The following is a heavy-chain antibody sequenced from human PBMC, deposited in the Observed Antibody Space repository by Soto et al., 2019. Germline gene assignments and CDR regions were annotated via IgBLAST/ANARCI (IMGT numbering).Heavy chain of an antibody. Sequence: PSETLSLTCTVSGGSINSGGDYWSWIRQRPGKGLEWIGYIYYTGGAYYNPSLKSRLTLSVDTAKSQFSLQLTSVTAADTAVYFCARGLTMLRGVMDSWGQGTLVT. CDR3: ARGLTMLRGVMDS. CDR1: GGSINSGGDY. V-gene: IGHV4-31*03. D-gene: IGHD3-10*01. J-gene: IGHJ4*02. CDR2: IYYTGGA.